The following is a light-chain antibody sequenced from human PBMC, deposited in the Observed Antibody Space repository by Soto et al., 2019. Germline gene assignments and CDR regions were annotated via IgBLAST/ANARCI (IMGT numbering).Light chain of an antibody. CDR2: DAS. CDR1: QSVSRSY. CDR3: QQYGSSGT. J-gene: IGKJ1*01. V-gene: IGKV3-20*01. Sequence: EIVLTQSPGTLSLSPGDRATLSCRASQSVSRSYLGWYQQKPGQVPRLLIYDASNRATGIPDRFSGSGSGTDFTLTISRLEPEDFAVYYCQQYGSSGTFGQGTKVDI.